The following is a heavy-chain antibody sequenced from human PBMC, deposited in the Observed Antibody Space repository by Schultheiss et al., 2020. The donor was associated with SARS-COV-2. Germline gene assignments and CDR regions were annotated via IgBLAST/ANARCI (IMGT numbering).Heavy chain of an antibody. D-gene: IGHD6-6*01. CDR1: GGSISSSSYY. CDR2: FSYSGST. Sequence: SETLSLTCTVSGGSISSSSYYWGWIRQPPGKGLEWIAYFSYSGSTNYNPSLKSRVTISVDTSKNQFSLKLNSVTAADTAVYYCARVKYSSSYCSHWGQGTLVTVSS. J-gene: IGHJ4*02. V-gene: IGHV4-61*05. CDR3: ARVKYSSSYCSH.